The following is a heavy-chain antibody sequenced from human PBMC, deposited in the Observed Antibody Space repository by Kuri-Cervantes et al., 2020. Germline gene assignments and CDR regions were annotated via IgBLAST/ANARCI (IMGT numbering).Heavy chain of an antibody. Sequence: GESLKISCAASGFTFDDYAMHWVRQAPGKGLEWVSAISGSGGSTYYADSVKGRFTISRDNSKNTLYLQMNSLRAEDTAVYYCAKDLGYSYGFDYWGQGTLVTVSS. CDR2: ISGSGGST. J-gene: IGHJ4*02. CDR1: GFTFDDYA. CDR3: AKDLGYSYGFDY. D-gene: IGHD5-18*01. V-gene: IGHV3-23*01.